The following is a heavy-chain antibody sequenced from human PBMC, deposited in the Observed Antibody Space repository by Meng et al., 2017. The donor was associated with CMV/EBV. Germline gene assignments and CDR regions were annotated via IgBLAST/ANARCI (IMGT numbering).Heavy chain of an antibody. J-gene: IGHJ3*02. D-gene: IGHD3-3*01. V-gene: IGHV4-61*01. CDR3: ARDLYTIFGVTPGAFDI. Sequence: SETLSLTCTVSGGSVSSGSYYWSWIRQPPGKGLEWIGYIYYSGSTNYNPSPKSRVTISVDTSKNQFSLKLSSVTAADTAVYYCARDLYTIFGVTPGAFDIWGQGTMVTVSS. CDR2: IYYSGST. CDR1: GGSVSSGSYY.